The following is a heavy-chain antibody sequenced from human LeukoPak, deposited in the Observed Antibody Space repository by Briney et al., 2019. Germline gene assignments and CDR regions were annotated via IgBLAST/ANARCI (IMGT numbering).Heavy chain of an antibody. CDR1: GGTFSSYA. D-gene: IGHD2-2*01. Sequence: SVKVSCKASGGTFSSYAISWVRQAPGQGLEWMGGIIPIFGTANYAQKFQGRVTITADKSTSTAYMELSSLRSEDTAVYYCARALGDICSSTSRYGHYYYGMDVWGKGTTVTVSS. J-gene: IGHJ6*04. V-gene: IGHV1-69*06. CDR3: ARALGDICSSTSRYGHYYYGMDV. CDR2: IIPIFGTA.